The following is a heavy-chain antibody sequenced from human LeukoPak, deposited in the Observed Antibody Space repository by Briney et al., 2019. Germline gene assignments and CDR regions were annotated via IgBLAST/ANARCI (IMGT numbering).Heavy chain of an antibody. CDR3: ARDMARIAVAGSGIDY. V-gene: IGHV3-66*01. D-gene: IGHD6-19*01. CDR1: GFTVSSNY. J-gene: IGHJ4*02. Sequence: GGSLRLSCAASGFTVSSNYMSWVRQAPGKGLEWVSVIYSGGSTYYADSVKGRFTISRDNSKNTLYLQMNSLRAEDTAVYYCARDMARIAVAGSGIDYWGQGTLVTVSS. CDR2: IYSGGST.